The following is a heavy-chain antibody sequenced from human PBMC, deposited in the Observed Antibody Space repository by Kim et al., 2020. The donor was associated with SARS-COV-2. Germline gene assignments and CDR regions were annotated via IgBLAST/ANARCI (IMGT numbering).Heavy chain of an antibody. D-gene: IGHD3-22*01. Sequence: GGSLRLSCAASGFTFSSYNMNWVRQAPGKGLEWVSSISSSSDYIYYADSVKGRFTISRDNAKNSLFLQMNSLRAEDTAMYYCVTGLSMIVIEGFDYWGQGTLVTVSS. CDR2: ISSSSDYI. CDR3: VTGLSMIVIEGFDY. V-gene: IGHV3-21*01. J-gene: IGHJ4*02. CDR1: GFTFSSYN.